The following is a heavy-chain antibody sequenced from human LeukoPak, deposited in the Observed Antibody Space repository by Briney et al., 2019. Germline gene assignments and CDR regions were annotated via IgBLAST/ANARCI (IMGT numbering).Heavy chain of an antibody. V-gene: IGHV4-34*01. CDR3: ARRPTYYDILTGYYKGAHFDY. CDR2: INHSGST. CDR1: GGSFSGYY. Sequence: KASETLSLTCAVYGGSFSGYYWSWIRQPPGKGLEWIGEINHSGSTNYNPSLKSRVTISVDTSKNQFSLKLSSVTAADTAVYYCARRPTYYDILTGYYKGAHFDYWGRGTLVTVSS. D-gene: IGHD3-9*01. J-gene: IGHJ4*02.